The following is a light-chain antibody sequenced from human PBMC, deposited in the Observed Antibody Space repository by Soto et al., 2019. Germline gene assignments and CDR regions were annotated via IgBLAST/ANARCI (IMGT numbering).Light chain of an antibody. CDR3: AVWDNSLNGVA. CDR2: GNT. J-gene: IGLJ2*01. CDR1: SSNIGAVYD. V-gene: IGLV1-40*01. Sequence: QSVLTQPPSVSGAPGQRVTISCTGSSSNIGAVYDVHWYKQLPGTAPKLLIYGNTNRPSGVPDRFSGSKSGTSASLAISGLRSEDEADYYCAVWDNSLNGVAFGGGTKLTVL.